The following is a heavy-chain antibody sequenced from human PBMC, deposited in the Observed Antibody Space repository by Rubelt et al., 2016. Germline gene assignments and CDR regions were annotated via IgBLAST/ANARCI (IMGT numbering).Heavy chain of an antibody. Sequence: QVQLVQSGAEVKKPGASVKVSCKASGYTFTGYYMHWVRQAPGQGLEWMGWINPNSGGTNYAQRRHGRVTMTRETSISTAYMELSRRRSDDTAVYYCARDLYKGPRWLVAYWGQGTLVTVSS. D-gene: IGHD6-19*01. CDR3: ARDLYKGPRWLVAY. CDR2: INPNSGGT. J-gene: IGHJ4*02. CDR1: GYTFTGYY. V-gene: IGHV1-2*02.